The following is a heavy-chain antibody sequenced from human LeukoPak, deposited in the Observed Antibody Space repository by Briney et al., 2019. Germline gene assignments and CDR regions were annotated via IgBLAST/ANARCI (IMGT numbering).Heavy chain of an antibody. CDR2: INHSGGT. V-gene: IGHV4-34*01. CDR3: ARHIPSYYGSGSFNWFDP. D-gene: IGHD3-10*01. J-gene: IGHJ5*02. CDR1: GGSFSGYY. Sequence: SETLSLTCAVYGGSFSGYYWSWIRQPPGKGLEWIGEINHSGGTNYNPSLKSRVTISVDTSKNQFSLKLSSVTAADTAVYYCARHIPSYYGSGSFNWFDPWGQGTLVTVSS.